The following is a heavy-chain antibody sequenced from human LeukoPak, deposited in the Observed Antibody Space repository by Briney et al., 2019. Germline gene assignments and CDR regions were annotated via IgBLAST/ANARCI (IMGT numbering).Heavy chain of an antibody. CDR3: AKEKQRNFDY. V-gene: IGHV3-23*01. CDR1: GFTFSNYA. CDR2: ISGSGDST. J-gene: IGHJ4*02. Sequence: GGSLRLSCAASGFTFSNYAMSWVRQAPGKGLEWVSGISGSGDSTYYGDSVQGRFTISRDNSKNTLYLQMNTLRAEDTAIYYCAKEKQRNFDYWGQGTLVTVSS.